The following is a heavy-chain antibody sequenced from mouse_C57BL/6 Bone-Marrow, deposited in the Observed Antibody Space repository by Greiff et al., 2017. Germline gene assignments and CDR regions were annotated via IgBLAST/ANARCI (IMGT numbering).Heavy chain of an antibody. D-gene: IGHD4-1*01. V-gene: IGHV5-12*01. CDR3: ARHEAGTAY. CDR1: GFTFSDYY. CDR2: ISNGGGST. J-gene: IGHJ3*01. Sequence: EVKLMESGGGLVQPGGSLKLSCAASGFTFSDYYMYWVRQTPEKRLEWVAYISNGGGSTYYPDTVKGRFTISRDNAKNTLYLQMSRLKSEDTAMYYCARHEAGTAYWGQGTLGTVSA.